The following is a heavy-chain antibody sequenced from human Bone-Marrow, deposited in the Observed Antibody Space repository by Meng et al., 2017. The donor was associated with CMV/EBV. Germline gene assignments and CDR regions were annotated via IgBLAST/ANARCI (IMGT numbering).Heavy chain of an antibody. D-gene: IGHD5-24*01. CDR3: ARVRDYNWFDP. CDR1: GGSISSYY. J-gene: IGHJ5*02. CDR2: IYYSGST. Sequence: ESLKIACTVSGGSISSYYWSWIRQRPGKGLEWIGYIYYSGSTNYNPSLKSRVTISVDTSKNQFSLKPSSVTAADTAVYYCARVRDYNWFDPWGQGTLVTVSS. V-gene: IGHV4-59*01.